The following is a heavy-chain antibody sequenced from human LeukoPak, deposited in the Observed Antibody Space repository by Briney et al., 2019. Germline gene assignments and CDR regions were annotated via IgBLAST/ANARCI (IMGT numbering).Heavy chain of an antibody. CDR3: ARDEDYCSGGSCYVSYYYYMDV. V-gene: IGHV1-46*01. J-gene: IGHJ6*03. CDR1: GYTFTSYY. CDR2: INPSGGST. D-gene: IGHD2-15*01. Sequence: ASVKVSCKASGYTFTSYYMHWVRQAPGQGLEWMGIINPSGGSTSYAQKFQGRVTMTRDTSISTAYMELSRLRSDDTAVYYCARDEDYCSGGSCYVSYYYYMDVWGKGTTVTVSS.